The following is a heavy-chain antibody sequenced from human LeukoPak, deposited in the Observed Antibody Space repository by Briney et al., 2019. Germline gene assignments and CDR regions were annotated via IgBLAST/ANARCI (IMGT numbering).Heavy chain of an antibody. CDR1: GYTFTSYD. CDR3: ARVGGDTVTNRY. J-gene: IGHJ4*02. CDR2: MNPNSGNT. Sequence: VSVKVSCKASGYTFTSYDINWVRQATGQGLEWMGWMNPNSGNTGYAQKFQGRVTMTRNTSISTAYMELSSLRSEDTAVYYCARVGGDTVTNRYWGQGTLVTVSS. V-gene: IGHV1-8*01. D-gene: IGHD4-17*01.